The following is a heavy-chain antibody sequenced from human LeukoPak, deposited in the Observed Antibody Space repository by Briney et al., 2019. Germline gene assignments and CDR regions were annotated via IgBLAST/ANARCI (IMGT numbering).Heavy chain of an antibody. CDR3: ARVENSGYDDNWFDP. CDR2: IYHSGST. Sequence: PSETLSLTCAVSGGSISSGGYSWSWIRQPPGKGLEWIGYIYHSGSTYYNPSLKSRVTISVDRSKNQFSLKLSSVTAADTAVYCCARVENSGYDDNWFDPWGQGTLVTVSS. CDR1: GGSISSGGYS. D-gene: IGHD5-12*01. V-gene: IGHV4-30-2*01. J-gene: IGHJ5*02.